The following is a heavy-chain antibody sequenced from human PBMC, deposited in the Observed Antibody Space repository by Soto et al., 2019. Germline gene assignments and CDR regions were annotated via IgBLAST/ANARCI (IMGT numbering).Heavy chain of an antibody. V-gene: IGHV3-73*01. J-gene: IGHJ4*02. Sequence: GGSLRLSCVASGSTFSGSSIHWVRKATRKGLACIGRGRSRTRSYATASAGSVKGRFPISRDDPKKTAYLKMNGLKSGITGGYFGYTPMAGGLTRTRWSSAYWGRESLVTV. D-gene: IGHD3-10*01. CDR1: GSTFSGSS. CDR2: GRSRTRSYAT. CDR3: YTPMAGGLTRTRWSSAY.